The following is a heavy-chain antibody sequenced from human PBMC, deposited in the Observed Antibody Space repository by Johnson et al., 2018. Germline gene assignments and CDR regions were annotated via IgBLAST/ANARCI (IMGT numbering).Heavy chain of an antibody. V-gene: IGHV3-23*04. D-gene: IGHD6-13*01. CDR2: ISGSGGST. CDR1: GFTFSSYA. CDR3: AKDRRDSSSWPSGMDV. Sequence: EVQLGEAGGGLVQPGGSLRLSCAASGFTFSSYAMSWVRQAPGKGLEWVSAISGSGGSTYYADSVKGRCTISRDNSKNTLYLQMDSLRAEDTAVCYCAKDRRDSSSWPSGMDVWGKGTTVTVSS. J-gene: IGHJ6*04.